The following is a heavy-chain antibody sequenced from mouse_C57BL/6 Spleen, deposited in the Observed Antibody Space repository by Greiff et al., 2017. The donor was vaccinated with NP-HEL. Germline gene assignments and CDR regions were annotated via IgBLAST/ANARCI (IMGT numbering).Heavy chain of an antibody. J-gene: IGHJ4*01. V-gene: IGHV5-17*01. Sequence: EVHLVESGGGLVKPGGSLKLSCAASGFTFSDYGMHWVRQAPEKGLEWVAYISSGSSTIYYADTVKGRFTISRDNAKNTLFLQMTSLRSEDTAMYYCARPYAGCAYSAMDYWGQGTSVTVSS. CDR3: ARPYAGCAYSAMDY. D-gene: IGHD2-10*02. CDR1: GFTFSDYG. CDR2: ISSGSSTI.